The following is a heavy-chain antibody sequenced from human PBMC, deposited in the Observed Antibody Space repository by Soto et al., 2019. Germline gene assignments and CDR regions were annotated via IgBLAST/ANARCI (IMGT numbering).Heavy chain of an antibody. CDR2: ILYDGSNM. Sequence: QVQLVESGGGVVQPGTSLRLSCAASGFTFSSYAMYWVRQAPGKGLEWVAVILYDGSNMYYADSVKGRFTISRDNSKNTLYLQMNSLTTEDTAVYYCAKDLSHNWSFDYWGQGTLVTVSS. V-gene: IGHV3-30-3*01. D-gene: IGHD1-20*01. J-gene: IGHJ4*02. CDR1: GFTFSSYA. CDR3: AKDLSHNWSFDY.